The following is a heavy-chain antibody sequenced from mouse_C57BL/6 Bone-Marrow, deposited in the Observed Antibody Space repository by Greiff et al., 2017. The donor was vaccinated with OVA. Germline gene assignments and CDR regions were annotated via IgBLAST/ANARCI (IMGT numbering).Heavy chain of an antibody. V-gene: IGHV3-6*01. D-gene: IGHD2-1*01. CDR1: GYSITSGYY. CDR3: ANYIYWYFDV. CDR2: ISYDGSN. Sequence: EVQLQESGPGLVKPSQSLSLTCSVTGYSITSGYYWNWIRQFPGNKLEWMGYISYDGSNNYNPSLKNRISITRDTSKNQFFLKLNSVTTEDTATYYCANYIYWYFDVWGTGTTVTVSS. J-gene: IGHJ1*03.